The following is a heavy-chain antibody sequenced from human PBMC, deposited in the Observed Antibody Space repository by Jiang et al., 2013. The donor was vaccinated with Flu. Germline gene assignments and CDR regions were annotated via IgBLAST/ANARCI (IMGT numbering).Heavy chain of an antibody. V-gene: IGHV5-10-1*01. Sequence: SLRISCKGSGLHLYQLLDQLGAPDARERPGVDGRIDPSDSYTNYSPSFQGHVTISAGKSINTAYLQWSSLKASDTAMYYCARHGPISTVVTDFDYWGQGTQVTVSS. CDR3: ARHGPISTVVTDFDY. CDR2: IDPSDSYT. J-gene: IGHJ4*02. D-gene: IGHD4-23*01. CDR1: GLHLYQLL.